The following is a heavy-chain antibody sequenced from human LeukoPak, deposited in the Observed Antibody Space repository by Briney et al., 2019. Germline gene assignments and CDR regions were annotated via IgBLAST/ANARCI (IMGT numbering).Heavy chain of an antibody. V-gene: IGHV4-59*01. Sequence: YPSETLSLTCTVSGGSISSYYWSWIRQPPGKGLEWIGYIYYSGSTNYNPSLKSRVTISVDTSDNQFSLKLSSVTAADTAVYYCARVSWFPGTSYYYMDVWGKGTTVTVSS. CDR1: GGSISSYY. CDR2: IYYSGST. CDR3: ARVSWFPGTSYYYMDV. J-gene: IGHJ6*03. D-gene: IGHD1-1*01.